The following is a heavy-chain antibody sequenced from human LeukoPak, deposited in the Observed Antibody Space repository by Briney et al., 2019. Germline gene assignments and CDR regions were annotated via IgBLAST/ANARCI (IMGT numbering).Heavy chain of an antibody. D-gene: IGHD2-8*02. V-gene: IGHV1-2*02. CDR3: ATWSPFVDFDY. Sequence: ASVKVSCKASGYTFTGYYMHWVRQAPGQGLEWMGWINPNSGGANYAQRFQGRVTMTRDTSISTAHMELSRLRSDDTAVYYCATWSPFVDFDYWGRGTLVTVSS. CDR2: INPNSGGA. CDR1: GYTFTGYY. J-gene: IGHJ4*02.